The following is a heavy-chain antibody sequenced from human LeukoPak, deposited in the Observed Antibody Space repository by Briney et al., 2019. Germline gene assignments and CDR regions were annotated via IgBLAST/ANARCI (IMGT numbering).Heavy chain of an antibody. D-gene: IGHD3-22*01. CDR1: GVSISSSTSY. CDR2: IYHDGST. Sequence: SETLSLTCTVSGVSISSSTSYWSWIRQPPGKGLEWIGYIYHDGSTNYNPSLKSRVTMSVDTFKNQFSLKMSSVTAADTAVYYCARASRRGNYYDSSGFFFDYWGQGTLVTVSS. J-gene: IGHJ4*02. CDR3: ARASRRGNYYDSSGFFFDY. V-gene: IGHV4-61*05.